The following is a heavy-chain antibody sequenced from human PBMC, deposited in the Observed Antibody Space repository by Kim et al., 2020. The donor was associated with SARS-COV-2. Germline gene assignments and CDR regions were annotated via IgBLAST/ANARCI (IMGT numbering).Heavy chain of an antibody. CDR3: ARESVVVASYYFDY. V-gene: IGHV4-34*01. J-gene: IGHJ4*02. CDR2: INHSGST. Sequence: SETLSLTCAVYGGSFSGYYWSWIRQPPGKGLEWIGEINHSGSTNYNPSLKSRVTISVDTSKNQISLKLSSVTAADTAVYYCARESVVVASYYFDYWGQGTLVTVSS. CDR1: GGSFSGYY. D-gene: IGHD2-15*01.